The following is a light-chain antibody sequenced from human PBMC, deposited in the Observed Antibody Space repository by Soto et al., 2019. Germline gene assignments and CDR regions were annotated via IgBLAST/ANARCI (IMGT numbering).Light chain of an antibody. J-gene: IGKJ5*01. V-gene: IGKV2-30*02. CDR3: MQGTHWPIT. CDR2: KVS. CDR1: QSLVHSDGIAY. Sequence: DVVMTQSPLSRPVTLGQPASISCRLNQSLVHSDGIAYFSWFQQRPGRSPRRLIYKVSNRDSGVPARFSGSGSGTDFALKISRVEAEDVGVYYCMQGTHWPITFGQGTRLEIK.